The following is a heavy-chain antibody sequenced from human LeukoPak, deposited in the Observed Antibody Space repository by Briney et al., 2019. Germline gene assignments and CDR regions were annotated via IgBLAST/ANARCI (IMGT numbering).Heavy chain of an antibody. V-gene: IGHV4-39*01. Sequence: SETLSLTCTVSGGSISSSSYYWGWIRQPPGKGLGWIGSIYYSGSTYYNPSLKSRVTISVDTSKNQFSLKLSSVTAADTAVYYCARRPHCSSTSCYTNNWFDPCGQGTLVTVSS. CDR1: GGSISSSSYY. CDR3: ARRPHCSSTSCYTNNWFDP. J-gene: IGHJ5*02. D-gene: IGHD2-2*02. CDR2: IYYSGST.